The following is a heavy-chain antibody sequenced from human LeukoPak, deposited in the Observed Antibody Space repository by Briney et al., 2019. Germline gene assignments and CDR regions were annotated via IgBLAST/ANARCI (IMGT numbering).Heavy chain of an antibody. CDR3: ARLRAGIIDY. Sequence: GGSLRLSCAASGFTFSDYYMSWIRQAPGKGLEWVSYISSSSSYTNYADCVKGRFTISRDNAKNSLYLQMNSLRAEDTAVYYCARLRAGIIDYWGQGTLVTVSS. V-gene: IGHV3-11*06. CDR2: ISSSSSYT. CDR1: GFTFSDYY. D-gene: IGHD6-19*01. J-gene: IGHJ4*02.